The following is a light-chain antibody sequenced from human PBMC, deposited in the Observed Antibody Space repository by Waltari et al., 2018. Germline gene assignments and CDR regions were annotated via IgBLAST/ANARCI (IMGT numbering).Light chain of an antibody. CDR1: QSVNNY. Sequence: EIVLTQSPGTLSLSPGERATLSCRASQSVNNYLAWFQQTPGQAPRLLIHGASIGATGIPDRSSGSGSATDFTLTISGLEPQDFAVYYCQQYSSSPLTFGPGTKVEIK. CDR3: QQYSSSPLT. J-gene: IGKJ3*01. CDR2: GAS. V-gene: IGKV3-20*01.